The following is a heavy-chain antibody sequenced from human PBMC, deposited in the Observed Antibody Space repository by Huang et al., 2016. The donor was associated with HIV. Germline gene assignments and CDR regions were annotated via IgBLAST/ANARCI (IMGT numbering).Heavy chain of an antibody. V-gene: IGHV1-69*13. CDR3: ARGQLGSYGDYDVLY. D-gene: IGHD4-17*01. CDR1: GGTFSKYA. CDR2: IIPMLGTP. J-gene: IGHJ4*02. Sequence: QVQLVQSGAEVKTPGSSVKVSCTASGGTFSKYAISWVRQAPGQGLEGREGIIPMLGTPNYARKCQGRVTITADDSTSTTYVEVSSLRSEDTALYYCARGQLGSYGDYDVLYWGQGTLVTVSS.